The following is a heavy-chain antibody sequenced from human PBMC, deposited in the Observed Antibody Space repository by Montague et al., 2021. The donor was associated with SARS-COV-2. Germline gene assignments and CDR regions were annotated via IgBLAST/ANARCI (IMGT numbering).Heavy chain of an antibody. Sequence: SETLSLTCNVSGGSINDHYWSWIRQSPGRGLEWIGYIYYTGSTTRNPSLDSRVTISLDTSRDLVSLELRSLTAADTAVYYCARGGGWKRHFDYWGQGTLVAVSS. CDR1: GGSINDHY. J-gene: IGHJ4*02. CDR3: ARGGGWKRHFDY. D-gene: IGHD4-23*01. V-gene: IGHV4-59*11. CDR2: IYYTGST.